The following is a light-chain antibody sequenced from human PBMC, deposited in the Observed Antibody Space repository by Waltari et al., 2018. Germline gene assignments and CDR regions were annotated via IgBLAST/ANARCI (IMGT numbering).Light chain of an antibody. CDR3: QSYDNTSGSI. V-gene: IGLV1-40*01. CDR1: SPNIGAGYD. J-gene: IGLJ2*01. Sequence: QSGLTQPPSVSGAPGQRVTLSCTGSSPNIGAGYDVPWYQLFPGTAPKLLIYGNGNRPSGVPDRFSGSKSGTSASLAITGLQAEDEADYYCQSYDNTSGSIFGGGTKLTVL. CDR2: GNG.